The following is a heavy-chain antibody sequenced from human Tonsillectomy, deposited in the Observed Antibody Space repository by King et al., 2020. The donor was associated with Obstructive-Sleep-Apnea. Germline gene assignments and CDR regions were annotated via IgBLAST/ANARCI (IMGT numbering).Heavy chain of an antibody. CDR1: GYTFTSYG. CDR3: ARERELPAYYYYGMDV. J-gene: IGHJ6*02. V-gene: IGHV1-18*04. Sequence: LVQSGAEVKKPGASVKVSCKASGYTFTSYGISWVRQAPGQGLEWMGWISVYNGNTNYAQNFQGRVTMTTDTSTSTTYMELRSLRSDDTAVYYCARERELPAYYYYGMDVWGQGTTVTVSS. CDR2: ISVYNGNT. D-gene: IGHD1-7*01.